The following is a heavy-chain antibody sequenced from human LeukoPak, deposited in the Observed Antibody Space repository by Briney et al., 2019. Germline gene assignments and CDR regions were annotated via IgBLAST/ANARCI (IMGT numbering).Heavy chain of an antibody. V-gene: IGHV3-74*01. CDR1: GFTFSNAW. J-gene: IGHJ4*02. CDR3: ATSSYYYDSSGYKNNDY. CDR2: INSDGSST. Sequence: GGSLRLSCAASGFTFSNAWMSWVRQAPGKGLVWVSRINSDGSSTSYADSVKGRFTISRDNAKNTLYLQMNSLRAEDTAVYYCATSSYYYDSSGYKNNDYWGQGTLVTVSS. D-gene: IGHD3-22*01.